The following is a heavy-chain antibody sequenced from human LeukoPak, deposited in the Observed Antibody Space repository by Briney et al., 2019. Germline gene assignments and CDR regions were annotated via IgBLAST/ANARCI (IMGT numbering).Heavy chain of an antibody. J-gene: IGHJ3*02. Sequence: SETLSLTCTVSGGSISSSYWSWIRQPPGKGLEWIGYIYYSGSTNYNPSLKSRVTISVDTSKNQVSLKLSSVTAADTAVYYCAIRYGSSDAFDIWGQGTMVTVSS. CDR3: AIRYGSSDAFDI. V-gene: IGHV4-59*08. D-gene: IGHD3-10*01. CDR1: GGSISSSY. CDR2: IYYSGST.